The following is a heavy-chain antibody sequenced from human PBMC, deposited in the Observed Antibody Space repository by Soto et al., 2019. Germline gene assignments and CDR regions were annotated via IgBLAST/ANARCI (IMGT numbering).Heavy chain of an antibody. J-gene: IGHJ4*02. CDR2: IYYSGST. Sequence: SETLSLTCTVSGGSISSYYWSWIRQPPGKGLEWIGYIYYSGSTNYNPSLKSRVHISVDTSKNQFSLKLSSVTAADTAVYYCARWLPVQFCGSGWCSGSGYFDYWGQGTLVTVSS. CDR1: GGSISSYY. V-gene: IGHV4-59*08. D-gene: IGHD6-19*01. CDR3: ARWLPVQFCGSGWCSGSGYFDY.